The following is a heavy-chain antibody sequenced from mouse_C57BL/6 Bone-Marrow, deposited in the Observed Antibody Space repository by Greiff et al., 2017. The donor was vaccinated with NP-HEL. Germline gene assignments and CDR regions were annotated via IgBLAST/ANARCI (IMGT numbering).Heavy chain of an antibody. J-gene: IGHJ4*01. CDR2: IYPGDGDT. CDR3: ARGDYGSSRFGYAMDY. CDR1: GYAFSSSW. D-gene: IGHD1-1*01. V-gene: IGHV1-80*01. Sequence: VQLQQSGAELVKPGASVKISCKASGYAFSSSWMNWVKERPGKGLEWIGQIYPGDGDTKYNAKFKGKATLTADKSSSSAYLQVSSLTSEDSAVYFCARGDYGSSRFGYAMDYWGQGTAVTVSS.